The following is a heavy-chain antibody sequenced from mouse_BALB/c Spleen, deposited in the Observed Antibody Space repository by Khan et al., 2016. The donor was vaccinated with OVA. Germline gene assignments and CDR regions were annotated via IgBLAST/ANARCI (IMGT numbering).Heavy chain of an antibody. V-gene: IGHV3-8*02. Sequence: EVQLQESGPSLVKPSQTLSLTCSVTGDSITSGYWNWIRTFPGNKLEYMGYISSSDSTFYNPSLKSRISLTRDTSKNQYYLQLNSVTTEDTATYYCARLNYRYDGYFDYWGQGTTLTVSS. D-gene: IGHD2-14*01. J-gene: IGHJ2*01. CDR3: ARLNYRYDGYFDY. CDR1: GDSITSGY. CDR2: ISSSDST.